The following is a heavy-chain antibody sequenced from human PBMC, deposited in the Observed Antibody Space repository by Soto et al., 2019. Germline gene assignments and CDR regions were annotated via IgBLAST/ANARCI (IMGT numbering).Heavy chain of an antibody. V-gene: IGHV4-59*01. D-gene: IGHD4-17*01. CDR2: IYYSAST. CDR1: GGSISSYY. Sequence: PSETLSLTCTVSGGSISSYYWSWIRQPPGKGLEWIGYIYYSASTTYNPSLKSRVTISVDTSKTQFSLKLSSVTAADTAVYYCARGATVTHYDYWGQGSLATVSS. J-gene: IGHJ4*02. CDR3: ARGATVTHYDY.